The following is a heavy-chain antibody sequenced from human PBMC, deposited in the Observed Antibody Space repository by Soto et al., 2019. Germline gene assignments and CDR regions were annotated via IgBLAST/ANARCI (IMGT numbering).Heavy chain of an antibody. V-gene: IGHV3-15*01. J-gene: IGHJ3*02. CDR2: IKSKTDGGTT. CDR1: GFTFSNAW. CDR3: TTDPSLIVVVVAATLDAFDI. Sequence: GGSLRLSCAASGFTFSNAWMSWVRQAPGKGLEWVGRIKSKTDGGTTDYAAPVKGRFTISRDDSKNTLYLQMNSLKTEDTAVYYCTTDPSLIVVVVAATLDAFDIWGQGTMVTVSS. D-gene: IGHD2-15*01.